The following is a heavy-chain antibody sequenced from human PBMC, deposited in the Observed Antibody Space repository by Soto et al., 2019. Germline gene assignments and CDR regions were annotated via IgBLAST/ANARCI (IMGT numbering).Heavy chain of an antibody. J-gene: IGHJ6*03. Sequence: GGSLRLSCAASGFTFSSYAMSWVRQAPGKGLEWVSAISGSGGSTYYADSVKGRFTISRDNSKNTLYLQMNSLRAEDTAVYYCALFSPLYYDFWSTDYMDVWGKGTTVTVSS. V-gene: IGHV3-23*01. CDR1: GFTFSSYA. D-gene: IGHD3-3*01. CDR2: ISGSGGST. CDR3: ALFSPLYYDFWSTDYMDV.